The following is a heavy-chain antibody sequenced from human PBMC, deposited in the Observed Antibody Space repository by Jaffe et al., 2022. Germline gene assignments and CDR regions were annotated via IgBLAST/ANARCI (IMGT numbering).Heavy chain of an antibody. J-gene: IGHJ4*02. V-gene: IGHV3-23*01. Sequence: EVQMLESGGGLVQPGGSLRLSCAASGFTFTNFGISWVRQAPGRGLEWVSSVSSGSGGSKYYADSVNGRFTVSRDNSKNTVSLQMNSLRAEDTAVYYCAKRDSSGNYFFDYWGQGTLVTVSS. D-gene: IGHD3-22*01. CDR3: AKRDSSGNYFFDY. CDR2: SSGSGGSK. CDR1: GFTFTNFG.